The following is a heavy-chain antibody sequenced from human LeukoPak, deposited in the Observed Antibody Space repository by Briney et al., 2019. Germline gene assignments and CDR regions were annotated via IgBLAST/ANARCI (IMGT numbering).Heavy chain of an antibody. CDR1: GYTFTGYY. CDR2: INPNSGGT. Sequence: ASVKVSCKASGYTFTGYYMHWVRQAPGQGLEWMGWINPNSGGTNYAQKFQGRVTMTRDTSISTAHMELSRLRSDDTAVYYCARDPSYYDILTGYRYYMDVWGKGTTVTVSS. CDR3: ARDPSYYDILTGYRYYMDV. V-gene: IGHV1-2*02. D-gene: IGHD3-9*01. J-gene: IGHJ6*03.